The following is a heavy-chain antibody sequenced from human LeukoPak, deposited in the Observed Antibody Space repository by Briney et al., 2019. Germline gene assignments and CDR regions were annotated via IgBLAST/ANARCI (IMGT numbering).Heavy chain of an antibody. CDR3: ARHDNDDDFDY. Sequence: ASVKVSCKASGYTFTMYAINWLRQAPGQGLEWMGWINMYTANPAYAQGFTERFVFSLDTSVTTAYLQISNLKTEDTAVYYCARHDNDDDFDYWGRGTLVTVSS. D-gene: IGHD3-16*01. CDR2: INMYTANP. J-gene: IGHJ4*02. CDR1: GYTFTMYA. V-gene: IGHV7-4-1*02.